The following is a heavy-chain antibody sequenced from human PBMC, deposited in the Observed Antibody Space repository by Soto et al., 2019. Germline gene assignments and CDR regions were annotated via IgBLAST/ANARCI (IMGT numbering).Heavy chain of an antibody. D-gene: IGHD1-20*01. CDR2: IKQDGSEK. J-gene: IGHJ4*02. Sequence: GGSLRLSCAASGFTFSSYWMSWVRQAPGKGLEWVANIKQDGSEKYYVDSVKGRFTISRDNAKNSLYLQMNSLRAEDTAVYYCARVDNWNHHAVNFDYGGQGTLVTVSS. V-gene: IGHV3-7*01. CDR3: ARVDNWNHHAVNFDY. CDR1: GFTFSSYW.